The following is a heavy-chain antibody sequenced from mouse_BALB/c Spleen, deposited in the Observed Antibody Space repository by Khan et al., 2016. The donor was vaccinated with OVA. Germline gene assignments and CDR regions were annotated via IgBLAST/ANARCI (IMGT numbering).Heavy chain of an antibody. CDR3: ARVYGGDFDY. CDR2: ISYSGNT. Sequence: EVQLQESGPGLVKPSQSLSLTCTVTGYSITSDYAWNWIRRFPGNKLEWMGFISYSGNTNYNPSLKSRISITRDTSKNQFFLQLNSVTTEDTATYYCARVYGGDFDYWGHGTTLTVSS. V-gene: IGHV3-2*02. J-gene: IGHJ2*01. D-gene: IGHD1-1*01. CDR1: GYSITSDYA.